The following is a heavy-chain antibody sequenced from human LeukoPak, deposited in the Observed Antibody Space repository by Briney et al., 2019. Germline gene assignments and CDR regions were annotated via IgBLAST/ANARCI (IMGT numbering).Heavy chain of an antibody. CDR2: INPSGGST. V-gene: IGHV1-46*01. CDR3: ARDEGSYDYVWGSYRPGDAFDI. CDR1: GYTFTSYY. D-gene: IGHD3-16*02. Sequence: ASVKVSCKASGYTFTSYYMHWVRQAPGQGLEWMGIINPSGGSTSYAQKFQGRVTMTSDMSTSTVYMELSSLRSEDTAVYYCARDEGSYDYVWGSYRPGDAFDIWGQGTMVTVSS. J-gene: IGHJ3*02.